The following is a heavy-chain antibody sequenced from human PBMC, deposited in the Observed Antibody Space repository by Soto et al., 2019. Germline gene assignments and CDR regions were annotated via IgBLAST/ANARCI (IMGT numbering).Heavy chain of an antibody. CDR2: IYPSDSDT. D-gene: IGHD1-26*01. Sequence: PGESLKISCKGSGYRFTRFWIAWVRQMPGKGPELMGVIYPSDSDTRYSPSFQGQVTISVDKSISTAYLQWSSVKASDTAMYYCARPGGTYSWGTWFDPWGQGTLVTVSS. CDR1: GYRFTRFW. CDR3: ARPGGTYSWGTWFDP. J-gene: IGHJ5*02. V-gene: IGHV5-51*01.